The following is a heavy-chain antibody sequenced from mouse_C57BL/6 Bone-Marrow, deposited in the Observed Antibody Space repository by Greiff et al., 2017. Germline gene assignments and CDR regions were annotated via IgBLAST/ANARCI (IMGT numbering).Heavy chain of an antibody. CDR1: GFSLTSYG. D-gene: IGHD2-12*01. V-gene: IGHV2-2*01. CDR2: IWSGGST. CDR3: ATYYSGYFDY. J-gene: IGHJ2*01. Sequence: VQGVESGPGLVQPSQSLSITCTVSGFSLTSYGVHWVRQSPGKGLEWLGVIWSGGSTDYNAAFISRLSISKDNSKSQVFFKMSSLQADDTAIYYCATYYSGYFDYWGQGTTLTVSS.